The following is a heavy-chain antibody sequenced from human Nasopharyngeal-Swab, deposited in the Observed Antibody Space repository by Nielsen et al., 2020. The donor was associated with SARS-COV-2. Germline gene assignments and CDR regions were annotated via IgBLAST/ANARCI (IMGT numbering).Heavy chain of an antibody. J-gene: IGHJ4*02. CDR2: ISSGGGST. V-gene: IGHV3-23*01. CDR3: ASPRPIIAVAGSFDS. CDR1: GFTFRDYS. D-gene: IGHD6-19*01. Sequence: GGSLRLSCAASGFTFRDYSMNWVRQAPGKGLEWVSAISSGGGSTYYADSVRGRFTISRDNSKSTLYLQMNSLRAEDTAVYYCASPRPIIAVAGSFDSWGQGTLVTVSS.